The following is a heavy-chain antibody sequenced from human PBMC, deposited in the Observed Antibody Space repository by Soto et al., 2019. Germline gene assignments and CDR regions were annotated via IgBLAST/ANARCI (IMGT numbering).Heavy chain of an antibody. D-gene: IGHD6-6*01. CDR1: GFTFSSYA. CDR2: ISTSGTSI. V-gene: IGHV3-21*01. Sequence: GGSLRLSCAASGFTFSSYAMSWVRQAPGKGLEWVSSISTSGTSIVYADSVRGRFSISRDNTNNSLYLQMNSLRAEDTAVYYCARHHFGSSSDYWGHGTLVTVSS. J-gene: IGHJ4*01. CDR3: ARHHFGSSSDY.